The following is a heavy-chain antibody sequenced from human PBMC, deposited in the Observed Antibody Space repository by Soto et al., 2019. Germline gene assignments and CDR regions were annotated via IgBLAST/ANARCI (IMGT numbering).Heavy chain of an antibody. Sequence: QVQLQESGPGLVKPSQTLSLTCTVSGGSISSGDYYWSWIRQHPGKGLEWIGYIYYSGSTYYNPSRKSRVTVSXDXPKNQFSLKLSSVTAADTAVYYCARWWSGSRQGFDPWGQGTLVTVSS. J-gene: IGHJ5*02. CDR1: GGSISSGDYY. CDR3: ARWWSGSRQGFDP. D-gene: IGHD3-3*01. V-gene: IGHV4-31*03. CDR2: IYYSGST.